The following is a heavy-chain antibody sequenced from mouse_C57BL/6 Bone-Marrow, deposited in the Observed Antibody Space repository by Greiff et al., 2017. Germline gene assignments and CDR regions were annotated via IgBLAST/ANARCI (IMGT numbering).Heavy chain of an antibody. J-gene: IGHJ3*01. Sequence: EVMLVESGGGLVQPGESLKLSCESNEYEFPSHDMSWVRKTPEKRLELVAAINSDGGSTYYPDTMERRFIISRDNTTKTLYLQMSSLRSEDTALYYCASPPIYYYGSSYGWFAYWGQGTLVTVSA. D-gene: IGHD1-1*01. CDR2: INSDGGST. CDR3: ASPPIYYYGSSYGWFAY. V-gene: IGHV5-2*01. CDR1: EYEFPSHD.